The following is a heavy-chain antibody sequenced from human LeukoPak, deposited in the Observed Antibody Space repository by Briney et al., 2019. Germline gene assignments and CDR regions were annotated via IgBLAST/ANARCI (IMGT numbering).Heavy chain of an antibody. V-gene: IGHV3-23*01. CDR1: GFTFSSYA. Sequence: GGSLRLSCAASGFTFSSYAMSWVRQAPGKGLEWVSAISGSGGSTYYADSVKGRFTISRDNSKNTLYLQMNSLRAEDTAVYYCARETGSAVGSTDFDYWGQGTLVTVSS. J-gene: IGHJ4*02. CDR3: ARETGSAVGSTDFDY. D-gene: IGHD4-17*01. CDR2: ISGSGGST.